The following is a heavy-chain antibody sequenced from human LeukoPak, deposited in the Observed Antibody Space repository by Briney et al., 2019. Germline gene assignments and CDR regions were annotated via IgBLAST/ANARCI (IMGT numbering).Heavy chain of an antibody. J-gene: IGHJ4*02. Sequence: PGGSLRLSCAGSGFTFSTYWMSWVRQAPGKGLDWVANIKQDGTDKYYVDSVKGRFTISRDNAKNLLYLQMNSLRAEDTAVYYCAKDHAAVAEYYFDYWGQGTLVTVPS. CDR1: GFTFSTYW. CDR3: AKDHAAVAEYYFDY. D-gene: IGHD6-19*01. V-gene: IGHV3-7*03. CDR2: IKQDGTDK.